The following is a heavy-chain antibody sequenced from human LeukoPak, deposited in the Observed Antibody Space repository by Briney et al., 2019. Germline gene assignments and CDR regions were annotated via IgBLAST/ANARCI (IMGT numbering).Heavy chain of an antibody. CDR2: ISGYNGNT. Sequence: GASVKVSCKASGYTFTSYGISWVRQAPGQGLEWMGWISGYNGNTNYAQKLQGRVTMTTDTSTSTAYMELRSLRSDDTAVYYCAREGYCNSTSYYKPFDYWGQGTLVTVSS. CDR3: AREGYCNSTSYYKPFDY. J-gene: IGHJ4*02. D-gene: IGHD2-2*01. CDR1: GYTFTSYG. V-gene: IGHV1-18*01.